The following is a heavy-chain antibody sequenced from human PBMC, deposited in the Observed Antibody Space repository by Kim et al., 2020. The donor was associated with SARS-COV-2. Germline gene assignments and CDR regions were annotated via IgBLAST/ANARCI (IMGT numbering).Heavy chain of an antibody. D-gene: IGHD2-2*01. Sequence: AQKFQGRVTITADESTSTAYMELSSLRSEDTAVYYCAIPSRDSTDLAMDYWGQGTLVTVSS. CDR3: AIPSRDSTDLAMDY. V-gene: IGHV1-69*01. J-gene: IGHJ4*02.